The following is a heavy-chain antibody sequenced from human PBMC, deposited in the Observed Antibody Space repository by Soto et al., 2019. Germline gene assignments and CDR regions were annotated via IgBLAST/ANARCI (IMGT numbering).Heavy chain of an antibody. CDR1: GYTFTSYA. CDR2: INAGNGNT. CDR3: AREGWIQLWPVGFDP. V-gene: IGHV1-3*01. J-gene: IGHJ5*02. Sequence: GGSVKVSCKSSGYTFTSYAMHWVRQAPGQRLEWMGWINAGNGNTKYSQKFQGRVTITRDTSASTAYMELSSLRSEDTAVYYWAREGWIQLWPVGFDPWGQGTLVTVSA. D-gene: IGHD5-18*01.